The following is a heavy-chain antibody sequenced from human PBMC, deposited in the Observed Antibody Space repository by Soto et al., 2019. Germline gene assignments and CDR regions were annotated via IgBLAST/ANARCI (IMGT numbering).Heavy chain of an antibody. CDR1: GFTFSSYA. Sequence: EVQLLESGGGLVRPGGSLRLSCAASGFTFSSYAMSWVRQAPGKGLEWVSAISGSGGSTYYADSVRGRFTISRDNSKNTLYLQMNSLRAGDTAVYYCAKDQTSRIRGPPRTFDYWGQGNLVTVSS. J-gene: IGHJ4*02. V-gene: IGHV3-23*01. CDR2: ISGSGGST. D-gene: IGHD3-10*01. CDR3: AKDQTSRIRGPPRTFDY.